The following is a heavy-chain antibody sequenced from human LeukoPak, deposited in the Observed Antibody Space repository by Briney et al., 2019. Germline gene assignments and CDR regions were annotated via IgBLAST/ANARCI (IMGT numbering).Heavy chain of an antibody. Sequence: SETLSLTCAVYGGSFSGYYWSWIRQPPGKGLEWIGEINHSGSTNYNPSLKSRVTISVDTSKNQFSLKLSSVTAADMAVYYCASSLSKTSPGRRSVPTDYWGQGTLVTVSS. J-gene: IGHJ4*02. CDR1: GGSFSGYY. D-gene: IGHD3-10*01. V-gene: IGHV4-34*01. CDR3: ASSLSKTSPGRRSVPTDY. CDR2: INHSGST.